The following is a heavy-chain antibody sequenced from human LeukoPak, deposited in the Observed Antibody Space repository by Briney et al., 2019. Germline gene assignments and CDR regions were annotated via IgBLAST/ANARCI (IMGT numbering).Heavy chain of an antibody. J-gene: IGHJ6*02. D-gene: IGHD4-11*01. CDR3: ARADSKYYYYGMDV. Sequence: ASVNVSCKASGYTFTGYYMHWVRQAPGQGLEWMGWINPNSGGTNYAQKFQGRVTMTRDTSISTAYMELSRLRSDDTAVYYCARADSKYYYYGMDVWGQGTTVTVSS. CDR1: GYTFTGYY. CDR2: INPNSGGT. V-gene: IGHV1-2*02.